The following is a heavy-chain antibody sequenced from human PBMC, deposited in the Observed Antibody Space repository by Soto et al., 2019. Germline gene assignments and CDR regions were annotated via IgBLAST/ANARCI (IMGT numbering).Heavy chain of an antibody. CDR2: IHHTGGT. CDR3: ARVGPDCNSVSCIRGGWFDP. V-gene: IGHV4-38-2*01. D-gene: IGHD2-2*01. Sequence: SETLSLTCAVSGYSITSGYYWGWIRQPPGKGLEWMGTIHHTGGTYYNPSLKSRVSMSIDTSKNQFSLRLSSVTAADTAVHYCARVGPDCNSVSCIRGGWFDPWGQGTLVTVSS. CDR1: GYSITSGYY. J-gene: IGHJ5*02.